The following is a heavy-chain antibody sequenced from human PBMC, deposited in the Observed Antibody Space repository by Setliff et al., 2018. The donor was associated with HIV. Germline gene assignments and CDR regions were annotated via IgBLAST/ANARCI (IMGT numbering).Heavy chain of an antibody. V-gene: IGHV4-61*02. CDR3: RRRRLGAASNWFDP. CDR1: GGSISSGSHY. J-gene: IGHJ5*02. Sequence: SETLSLTCTVSGGSISSGSHYWSWIRQPAGKGLEWIGRIYTSGSTNYNSSLKSRVTMSVDTSKNQFSLNLDSVTAADTAVFCVRRRRLGAASNWFDPWGQGTLVTVSS. CDR2: IYTSGST. D-gene: IGHD6-13*01.